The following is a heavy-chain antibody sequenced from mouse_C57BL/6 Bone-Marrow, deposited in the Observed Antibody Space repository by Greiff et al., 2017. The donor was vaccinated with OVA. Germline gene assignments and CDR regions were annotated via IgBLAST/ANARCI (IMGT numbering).Heavy chain of an antibody. CDR1: GFSLTSYG. CDR3: ARNYQLTGYPMDY. V-gene: IGHV2-2*01. D-gene: IGHD4-1*01. CDR2: IWSGGST. Sequence: QVQLKESGPGLVQPSQSLSITCTVSGFSLTSYGVHWVRQSPGKGLEWLGVIWSGGSTDYNAAFISRLSISKDNSKSQVFFKMNSLQADDTAIYYCARNYQLTGYPMDYWGQGTSVTVSS. J-gene: IGHJ4*01.